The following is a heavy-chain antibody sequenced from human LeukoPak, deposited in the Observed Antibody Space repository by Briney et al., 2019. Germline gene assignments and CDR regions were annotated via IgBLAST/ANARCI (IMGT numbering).Heavy chain of an antibody. CDR1: CVPMSILY. J-gene: IGHJ6*03. V-gene: IGHV4-59*11. CDR2: LYYSGST. CDR3: ARGIGNNRYYYYMDV. D-gene: IGHD1-14*01. Sequence: SETLSLIRTVRCVPMSILYWRWIRHPRGEGLVCIGYLYYSGSTNYNPSLESRVTISVDTSKNHFSLKLSSVTAADTAVYYCARGIGNNRYYYYMDVWGKGTTVTVSS.